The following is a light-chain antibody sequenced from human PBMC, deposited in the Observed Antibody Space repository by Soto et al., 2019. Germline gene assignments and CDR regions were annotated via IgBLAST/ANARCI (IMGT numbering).Light chain of an antibody. J-gene: IGLJ3*02. Sequence: QSALTQPASVSGSPGQSITISCTGSSSDVGGYHYVSWYQQYPGEAPKLVISEVSNRPSGVSNRFSGSKSGNTASLAISGLRSEDEADYYCAAWDDSLSGPVFGGGTKVTVL. CDR3: AAWDDSLSGPV. V-gene: IGLV2-14*01. CDR1: SSDVGGYHY. CDR2: EVS.